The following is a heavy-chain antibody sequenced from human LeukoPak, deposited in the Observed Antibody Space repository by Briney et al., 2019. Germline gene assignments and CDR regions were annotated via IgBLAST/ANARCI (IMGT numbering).Heavy chain of an antibody. Sequence: PGRSLRLSCAASGFTFSSYGMHWVRQAPGKGLEWVAVISYGGSNKYYTDSVKGRFTISRDNSKNTLYLQMNSLRAEDTAVYYCARDASYYDILTGYPGYWGQGTLVTVSS. CDR1: GFTFSSYG. D-gene: IGHD3-9*01. CDR2: ISYGGSNK. J-gene: IGHJ4*02. V-gene: IGHV3-30*03. CDR3: ARDASYYDILTGYPGY.